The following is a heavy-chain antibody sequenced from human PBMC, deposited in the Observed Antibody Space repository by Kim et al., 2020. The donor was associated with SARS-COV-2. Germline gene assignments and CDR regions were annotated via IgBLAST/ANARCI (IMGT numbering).Heavy chain of an antibody. Sequence: SETLSLTCTVSGGSISSYYWSWIRQPPGKGLEWIGYIYYSGSTNYNPSLKSRVTISVDTSKNQFSLKLSSVTAADTAVYYCCRGFDYWGQVTRVTGAS. CDR1: GGSISSYY. CDR3: CRGFDY. V-gene: IGHV4-59*08. J-gene: IGHJ4*02. CDR2: IYYSGST. D-gene: IGHD3-10*01.